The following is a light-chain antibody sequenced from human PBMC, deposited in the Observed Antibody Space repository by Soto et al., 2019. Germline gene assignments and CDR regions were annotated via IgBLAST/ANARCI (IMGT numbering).Light chain of an antibody. Sequence: QSALTQPASVSGSPGQSITISCTGTSSDVGGYNYVSWYQQHPGKAPKLMIYDVSNRPSGVSNRFSGSKSGNTASLTISGLQAEDAADYYCSSYTSSSIGVFGAGTKLTVL. CDR3: SSYTSSSIGV. J-gene: IGLJ1*01. CDR2: DVS. V-gene: IGLV2-14*01. CDR1: SSDVGGYNY.